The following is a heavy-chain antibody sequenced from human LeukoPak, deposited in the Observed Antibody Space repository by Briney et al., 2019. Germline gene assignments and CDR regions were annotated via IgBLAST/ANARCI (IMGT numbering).Heavy chain of an antibody. J-gene: IGHJ6*02. CDR1: GYTFSNSA. Sequence: ASVKVSCTASGYTFSNSAITWVRQAPGQGLDWMGWINPYNGDTVYSQSFQGRVTLTTDTSTTTTYMEMRSLTSDDTAFYYCARAGHCSGASCYANGIDVWGQGTTVIVSS. V-gene: IGHV1-18*01. CDR2: INPYNGDT. D-gene: IGHD2-2*01. CDR3: ARAGHCSGASCYANGIDV.